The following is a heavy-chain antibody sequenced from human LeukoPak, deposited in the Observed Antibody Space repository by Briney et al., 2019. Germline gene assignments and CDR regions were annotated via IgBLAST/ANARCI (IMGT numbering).Heavy chain of an antibody. J-gene: IGHJ5*02. CDR3: ARGPAHCSSTSCYLNWFDP. CDR1: GGSFSGYY. Sequence: PSETLSLTCAVYGGSFSGYYWSWIRQPPGKGLEWIGEINHSGSTNYNPSLKSRVTISVDTSKNQFSLKMSSVTAADTAVYYCARGPAHCSSTSCYLNWFDPWGQGTLVTVSS. V-gene: IGHV4-34*01. D-gene: IGHD2-2*01. CDR2: INHSGST.